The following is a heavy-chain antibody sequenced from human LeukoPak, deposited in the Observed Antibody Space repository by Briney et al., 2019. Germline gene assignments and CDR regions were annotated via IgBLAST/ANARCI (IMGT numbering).Heavy chain of an antibody. V-gene: IGHV4-39*07. CDR2: IYYSGST. CDR1: GGSISSSSYY. J-gene: IGHJ3*02. CDR3: ARDDCGGDCLGAFDI. D-gene: IGHD2-21*02. Sequence: SETLSLTCTVSGGSISSSSYYWGWIRQPPGKGLEWIGSIYYSGSTYYNPSLKSRVTISVDTSKNQFSLKLSSVTAADTAVYYCARDDCGGDCLGAFDIWGQGTMVTVSS.